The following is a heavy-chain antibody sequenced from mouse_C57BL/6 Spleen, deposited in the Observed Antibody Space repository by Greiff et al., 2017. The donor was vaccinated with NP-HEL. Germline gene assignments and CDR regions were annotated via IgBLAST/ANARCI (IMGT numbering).Heavy chain of an antibody. J-gene: IGHJ4*01. Sequence: QVQLQQPGAELVKPGASVKLSCKASGYTFTSYWMHWVKQRPGQGLEWIGMIHPNSGSTNYNEKFKSKATLTVDKSSSTAYMQLSSLTSEDSAVYYCARRDYGRPYAMDYWGQGTSVTVSS. V-gene: IGHV1-64*01. CDR1: GYTFTSYW. CDR3: ARRDYGRPYAMDY. CDR2: IHPNSGST. D-gene: IGHD1-1*01.